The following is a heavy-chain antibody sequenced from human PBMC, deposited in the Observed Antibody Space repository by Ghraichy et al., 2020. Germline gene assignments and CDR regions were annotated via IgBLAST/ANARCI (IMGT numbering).Heavy chain of an antibody. CDR2: IYYSGST. Sequence: SETLSLTCTVSGGSISSYYWSWIRQPPGKGLEWIGYIYYSGSTNYNPSLKSRVTISVDTSKNQFSLKLSSVTAADTAVYYCARALVGARGNNYYGMDVWGQGTTVTVSS. J-gene: IGHJ6*02. CDR1: GGSISSYY. D-gene: IGHD1-26*01. V-gene: IGHV4-59*01. CDR3: ARALVGARGNNYYGMDV.